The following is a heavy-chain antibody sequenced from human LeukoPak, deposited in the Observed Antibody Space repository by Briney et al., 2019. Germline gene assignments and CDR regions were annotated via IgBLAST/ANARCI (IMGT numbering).Heavy chain of an antibody. CDR1: GGSISSSSYY. Sequence: SETLSLTCTVSGGSISSSSYYWGWIRQPPGKGLEWIGNIYYSGSTYYNPSLKSRVTISVDTSKNQFSLKLSSVTAADTAVYYCARSIAVAAPDYWGQGTLVTVSS. CDR3: ARSIAVAAPDY. CDR2: IYYSGST. V-gene: IGHV4-39*01. D-gene: IGHD6-19*01. J-gene: IGHJ4*02.